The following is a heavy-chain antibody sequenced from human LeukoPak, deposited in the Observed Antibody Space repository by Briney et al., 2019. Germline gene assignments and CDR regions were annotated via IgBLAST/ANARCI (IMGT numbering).Heavy chain of an antibody. CDR2: IYNDGSRT. CDR1: GFPFSRYW. D-gene: IGHD3-10*01. V-gene: IGHV3-74*01. Sequence: GGSLRLSCAASGFPFSRYWMHWVRQAPGKGLLWVSRIYNDGSRTTYADSVKGRFTISGDNAKNTLFLQINSLTAEDTAVYYCARSGAGGAFDMWGRGTMVTVSS. J-gene: IGHJ3*02. CDR3: ARSGAGGAFDM.